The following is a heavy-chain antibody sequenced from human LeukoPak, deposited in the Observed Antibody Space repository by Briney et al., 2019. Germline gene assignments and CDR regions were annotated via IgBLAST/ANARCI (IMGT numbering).Heavy chain of an antibody. D-gene: IGHD6-19*01. V-gene: IGHV3-48*02. CDR1: GFTFSPYS. Sequence: GGSLRLSCAGSGFTFSPYSMNWVRQAPGKGLEWVSYIGGTSSTIYYADSVKGRFTISRDNARNSLYLQMNSLRDEDTAVYYCARVAFGSGWYFDFRGQGTLVTVSS. J-gene: IGHJ4*02. CDR3: ARVAFGSGWYFDF. CDR2: IGGTSSTI.